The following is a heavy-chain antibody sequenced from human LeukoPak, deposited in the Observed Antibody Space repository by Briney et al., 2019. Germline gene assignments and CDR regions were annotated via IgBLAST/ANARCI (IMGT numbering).Heavy chain of an antibody. CDR1: GESFSGHY. CDR3: ARPRYGSGSLDS. V-gene: IGHV4-34*01. J-gene: IGHJ4*02. D-gene: IGHD3-10*01. CDR2: INHCGST. Sequence: PSETLSLTCAVYGESFSGHYWTWIRQPPGRGLEWIGEINHCGSTTSNPSLNNRVTMSVDTSKNQFSLKLTSVTAADTAVYYCARPRYGSGSLDSWGQGTLVTVSS.